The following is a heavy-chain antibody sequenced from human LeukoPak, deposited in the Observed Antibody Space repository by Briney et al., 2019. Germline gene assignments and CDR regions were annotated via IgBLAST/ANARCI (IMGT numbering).Heavy chain of an antibody. Sequence: GASVTVSCKASGYTFTCYYMHWVRQAPGQGLEWMGWINPKNGGTNYAQEFQGRVTMTRDTSISTGYMELSRLRSDDTAVYYCARGTDTYYEYWGQGTLVTVSS. CDR3: ARGTDTYYEY. D-gene: IGHD3-10*01. J-gene: IGHJ4*02. V-gene: IGHV1-2*02. CDR2: INPKNGGT. CDR1: GYTFTCYY.